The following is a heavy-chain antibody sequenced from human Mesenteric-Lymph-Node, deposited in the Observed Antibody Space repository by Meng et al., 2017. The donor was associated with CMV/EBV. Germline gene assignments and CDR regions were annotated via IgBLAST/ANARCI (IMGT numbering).Heavy chain of an antibody. Sequence: AGASFSSGCSWSWMGQQPGEGVEWSGYVYHSGSTSYNPSLKSRVTISVDRPKNQFSLKLTSVNAADTAVYYCARMNSYDSSGYYFDYWGQGTLVTVSS. CDR2: VYHSGST. CDR3: ARMNSYDSSGYYFDY. V-gene: IGHV4-30-2*01. CDR1: GASFSSGCS. D-gene: IGHD3-22*01. J-gene: IGHJ4*02.